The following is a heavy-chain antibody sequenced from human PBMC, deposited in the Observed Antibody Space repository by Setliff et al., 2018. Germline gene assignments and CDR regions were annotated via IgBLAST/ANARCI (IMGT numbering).Heavy chain of an antibody. CDR3: ASYSSTRVLFY. V-gene: IGHV4-4*02. CDR2: IYHSGST. Sequence: PSETLSLTCAVSGGSISSSNWWSRVHQPPGKGLEWIGEIYHSGSTNYNPSLKSRVTISVDKSKNQFSLKLSSVTAADTAVYYCASYSSTRVLFYWGQGTLVTVS. J-gene: IGHJ4*02. D-gene: IGHD2-15*01. CDR1: GGSISSSNW.